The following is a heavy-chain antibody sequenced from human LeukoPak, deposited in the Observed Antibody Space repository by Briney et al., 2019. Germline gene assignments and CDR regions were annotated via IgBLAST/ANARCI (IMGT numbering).Heavy chain of an antibody. CDR1: GGSFSGYY. Sequence: SETLSLTCAVYGGSFSGYYWSWIRQPPGKGLEWIGEINHSGSTNYNPSLKSRVTISVDKSKNQFSLKLSSVTAADTAVYYCASHTAGQYYFDYWGQGTLVTVSS. V-gene: IGHV4-34*01. CDR2: INHSGST. CDR3: ASHTAGQYYFDY. D-gene: IGHD6-13*01. J-gene: IGHJ4*02.